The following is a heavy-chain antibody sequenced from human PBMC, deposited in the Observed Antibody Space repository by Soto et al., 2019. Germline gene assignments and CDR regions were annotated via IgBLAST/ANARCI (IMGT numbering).Heavy chain of an antibody. CDR1: GFTFSSYG. V-gene: IGHV3-23*01. J-gene: IGHJ6*03. Sequence: GGSLRLSCAASGFTFSSYGMSWVRQAPGKGLEWVSGISGSGGSTYYADSVKGRFTISRDNSKNKLYMQMNSLRAEDSAVYYCAKTPATSYYYYYYMDVWAKGTTVTVSS. CDR2: ISGSGGST. CDR3: AKTPATSYYYYYYMDV.